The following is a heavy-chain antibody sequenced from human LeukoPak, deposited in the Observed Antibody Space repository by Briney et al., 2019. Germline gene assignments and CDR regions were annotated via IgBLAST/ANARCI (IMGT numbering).Heavy chain of an antibody. Sequence: GESLKISCAASGFTVSGNYMSWVRQAPGKGLEWVSVIYSGGSTYYADSVKGRFTISRDNSKNTLYLQMNSLRAEDTAVYYCARLFKVVPAAIHTWGQGTLVTVSS. V-gene: IGHV3-53*01. CDR1: GFTVSGNY. J-gene: IGHJ5*02. CDR2: IYSGGST. D-gene: IGHD2-2*01. CDR3: ARLFKVVPAAIHT.